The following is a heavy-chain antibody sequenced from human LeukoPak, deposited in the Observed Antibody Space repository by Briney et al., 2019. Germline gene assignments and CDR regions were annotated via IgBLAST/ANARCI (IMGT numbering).Heavy chain of an antibody. CDR2: ISGGSSFT. CDR1: GFSFSSFS. V-gene: IGHV3-21*01. J-gene: IGHJ4*02. Sequence: PGGSLRLSCAASGFSFSSFSMNWVRQAPGKGLEWVSYISGGSSFTYYVDSVKGRFTISRDNAKNSLCLQMNSLRAEDTAVYYCARDLGYSSGPNYWGQGTRVTVSS. D-gene: IGHD6-19*01. CDR3: ARDLGYSSGPNY.